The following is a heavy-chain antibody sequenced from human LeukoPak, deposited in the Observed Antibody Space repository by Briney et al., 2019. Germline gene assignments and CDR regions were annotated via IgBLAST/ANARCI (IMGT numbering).Heavy chain of an antibody. CDR3: AREIAERGINWFDP. D-gene: IGHD6-13*01. J-gene: IGHJ5*02. V-gene: IGHV4-59*01. Sequence: SETLSLTCTVSGGSISSYYWSWIRQPPGKGLEWIGYIYYSGSTNYNPSLKSRVTITVDTSKNQFSLKLSSVTAADTAVYYCAREIAERGINWFDPWGQGTLVTVSS. CDR2: IYYSGST. CDR1: GGSISSYY.